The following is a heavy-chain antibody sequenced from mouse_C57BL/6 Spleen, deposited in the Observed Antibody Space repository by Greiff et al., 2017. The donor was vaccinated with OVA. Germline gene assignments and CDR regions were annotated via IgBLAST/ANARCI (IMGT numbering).Heavy chain of an antibody. V-gene: IGHV1-64*01. D-gene: IGHD2-3*01. Sequence: QVQLQQPGAELVKPGASVKLSCKASGYTFTSYWMHWVKQRPGQGLEWIGMIHPNSGSTNYNEKFKSKATLTVDKSSSTAYMQLSSLTSEDSAVYYCARSDGYYVSWYFDVWGTGTTVTVSS. CDR3: ARSDGYYVSWYFDV. J-gene: IGHJ1*03. CDR1: GYTFTSYW. CDR2: IHPNSGST.